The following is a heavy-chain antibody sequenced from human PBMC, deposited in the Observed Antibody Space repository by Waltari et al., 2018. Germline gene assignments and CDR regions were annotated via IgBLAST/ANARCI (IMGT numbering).Heavy chain of an antibody. CDR3: ARLTPKFYDFWSGYPSAAYGMDV. V-gene: IGHV5-51*03. J-gene: IGHJ6*02. CDR2: IYPGDSDT. D-gene: IGHD3-3*01. Sequence: EVQLVQSGAEVKKPGESLKISCKGSGYSFTSYWIGWVRQMPGKGLEWMGIIYPGDSDTRYSPSCQGQVTISADKSISTAYLQWSSLKASDTAMYYCARLTPKFYDFWSGYPSAAYGMDVWGQGTTVTVSS. CDR1: GYSFTSYW.